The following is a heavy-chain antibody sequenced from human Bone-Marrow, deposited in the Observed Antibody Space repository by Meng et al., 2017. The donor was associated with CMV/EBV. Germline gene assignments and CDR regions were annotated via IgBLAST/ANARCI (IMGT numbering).Heavy chain of an antibody. CDR2: INQDGRTT. V-gene: IGHV3-74*01. D-gene: IGHD1-26*01. CDR1: GFTFSNFW. CDR3: ARDAAPWRGATPDY. J-gene: IGHJ4*02. Sequence: GESLKISCAASGFTFSNFWMHWARQVSGKGLVWASRINQDGRTTSDADFVRGRFTISRDNAKNTLYLQMNSLRAEDTAVYYCARDAAPWRGATPDYWGQGTLVTVSS.